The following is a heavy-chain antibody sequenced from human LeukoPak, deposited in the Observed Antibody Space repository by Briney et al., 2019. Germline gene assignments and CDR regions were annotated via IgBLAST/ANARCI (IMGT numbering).Heavy chain of an antibody. CDR2: TYYRSKWYN. V-gene: IGHV6-1*01. J-gene: IGHJ4*02. CDR1: GDSVSSNSAA. Sequence: SQTLSLTCAISGDSVSSNSAAWNWVRQSQSIGLEWLVRTYYRSKWYNDYTLSVKSRITINADTSKNQFSLHLNSVTPEDTAVYYCARTLGLYYFDYWGQGTLVTVCS. D-gene: IGHD3-16*01. CDR3: ARTLGLYYFDY.